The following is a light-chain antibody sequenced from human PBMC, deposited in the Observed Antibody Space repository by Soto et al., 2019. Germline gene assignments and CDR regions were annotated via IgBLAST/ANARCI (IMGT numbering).Light chain of an antibody. J-gene: IGKJ5*01. CDR1: QSISSY. CDR2: AAS. CDR3: QQSYSTSYPIT. Sequence: DIQMTQSPSSLSASVGDRVTITCRASQSISSYLNWYQQKPGKAPKLLIYAASSLQSGVPSRFSGSGSGTDFTLTISSLQPEDFATYYCQQSYSTSYPITFGQGTRLEIK. V-gene: IGKV1-39*01.